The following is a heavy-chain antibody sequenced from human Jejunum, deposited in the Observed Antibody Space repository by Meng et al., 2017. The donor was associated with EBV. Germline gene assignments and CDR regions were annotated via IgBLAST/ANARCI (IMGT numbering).Heavy chain of an antibody. Sequence: QQWGAGLLKPSETLSLPCAVYGGFFSGYYWSWIRQPPGKGLEWIGEINHSGSTNYNPSLKSRVTISVDTSKNQFSLKLSSVTAADTAVYYCAREARSSGYHPGIGPWGQGTLVTVSS. CDR3: AREARSSGYHPGIGP. J-gene: IGHJ5*02. CDR2: INHSGST. CDR1: GGFFSGYY. D-gene: IGHD3-22*01. V-gene: IGHV4-34*01.